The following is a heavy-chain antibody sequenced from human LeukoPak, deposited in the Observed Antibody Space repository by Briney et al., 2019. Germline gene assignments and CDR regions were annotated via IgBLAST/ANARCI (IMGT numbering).Heavy chain of an antibody. J-gene: IGHJ6*03. CDR3: ARLTHSYYSDTSGYYPYYYMDV. V-gene: IGHV4-39*02. D-gene: IGHD3-22*01. CDR2: ISYSGST. CDR1: GGSISSSTYY. Sequence: PSETLSLTCNVFGGSISSSTYYWRWIRHPPGKGLEWIGRISYSGSTYHNPSLKSRVTMSVDTSKNHFSLRLSSVTAADTALYYCARLTHSYYSDTSGYYPYYYMDVWGKGTTVTVSS.